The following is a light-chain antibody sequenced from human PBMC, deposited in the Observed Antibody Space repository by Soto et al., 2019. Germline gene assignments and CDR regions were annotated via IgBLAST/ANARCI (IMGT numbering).Light chain of an antibody. Sequence: DIQMTQSPSTLSASVGDRVTITCRASQSISSWLAWYQQKPGKAPKLLIFDASRLETGVPSRFSGSGSGTEFTLTISSLQPNDVATYYCQQYNSYPTFGQGTKVEIK. CDR2: DAS. CDR1: QSISSW. V-gene: IGKV1-5*01. J-gene: IGKJ1*01. CDR3: QQYNSYPT.